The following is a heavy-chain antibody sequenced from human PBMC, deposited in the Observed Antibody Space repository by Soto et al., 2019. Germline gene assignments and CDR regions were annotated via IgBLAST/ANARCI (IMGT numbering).Heavy chain of an antibody. D-gene: IGHD2-21*02. J-gene: IGHJ4*02. CDR1: GFMFSSYA. Sequence: EVQLLESGGGLVQPGGSLRLSCAASGFMFSSYAMSWVRQAPGKGLEWVSAISGSADNTYYADSVKGRFTISRDNSKNTLYLQMNSLRAEDTAVYYCAKAVVVVTADYFDYWGQGTLVTVSS. CDR3: AKAVVVVTADYFDY. V-gene: IGHV3-23*01. CDR2: ISGSADNT.